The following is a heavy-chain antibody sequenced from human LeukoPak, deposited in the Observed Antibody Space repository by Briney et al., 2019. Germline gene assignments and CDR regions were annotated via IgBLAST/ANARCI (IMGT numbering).Heavy chain of an antibody. CDR2: IYYSGST. J-gene: IGHJ3*02. Sequence: SETLSLTCTVSGGSISRYYWSWIRQPPGKGLEWIGYIYYSGSTNYNPSLKSRVPISVDTSKNQFSLKLSSVTAADTAVHYCARAPCGGDCYFRVAAFDIWGAGTMVTVSS. V-gene: IGHV4-59*01. CDR1: GGSISRYY. D-gene: IGHD2-21*02. CDR3: ARAPCGGDCYFRVAAFDI.